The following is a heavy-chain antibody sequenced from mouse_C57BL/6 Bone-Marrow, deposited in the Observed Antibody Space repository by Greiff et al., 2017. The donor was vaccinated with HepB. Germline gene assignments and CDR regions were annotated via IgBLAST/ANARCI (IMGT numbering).Heavy chain of an antibody. CDR3: ARRYDYGGFAY. J-gene: IGHJ3*01. CDR1: GYTFTSYW. CDR2: IDPSDSYT. V-gene: IGHV1-69*01. Sequence: QVQLQQPGAELVMPGASVKLSCKASGYTFTSYWMHWVKQRPGQGLEWIGEIDPSDSYTNYNQKFKGKSTLTVDKSSSTAYMQLSSLTSEDSAVYYGARRYDYGGFAYWGQGTLVTVSA. D-gene: IGHD2-4*01.